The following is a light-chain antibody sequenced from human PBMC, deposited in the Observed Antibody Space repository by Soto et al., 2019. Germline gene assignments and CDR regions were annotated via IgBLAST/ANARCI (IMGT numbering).Light chain of an antibody. CDR3: QQRSNWPWT. J-gene: IGKJ1*01. Sequence: IVLTLSPATLSLSPGERATVSCRASQSVSSDLAWYQQKLGQAPRLLIFDASNRATGIASRFSGGGSGTDFTLTISCLEPEHFAVYYCQQRSNWPWTFGQGTKVDIK. V-gene: IGKV3-11*01. CDR1: QSVSSD. CDR2: DAS.